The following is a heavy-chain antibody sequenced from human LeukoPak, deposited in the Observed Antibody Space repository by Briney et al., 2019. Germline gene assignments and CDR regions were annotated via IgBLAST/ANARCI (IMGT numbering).Heavy chain of an antibody. V-gene: IGHV3-48*03. Sequence: GGSLRLSCAASGFTFSSYEMNWVRQAPGKGLEWVSYISSSGSTIYYADSVKGRFTISRDNAKNSLYLQMNSLRAKDTAVYYCARDQSVREDTAMVAFFDYWGQGTLVTVSS. D-gene: IGHD5-18*01. CDR1: GFTFSSYE. J-gene: IGHJ4*02. CDR2: ISSSGSTI. CDR3: ARDQSVREDTAMVAFFDY.